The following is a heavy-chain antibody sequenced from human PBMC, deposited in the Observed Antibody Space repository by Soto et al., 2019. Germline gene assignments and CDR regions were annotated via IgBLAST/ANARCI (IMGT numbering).Heavy chain of an antibody. CDR1: VFTFSSYA. J-gene: IGHJ6*02. D-gene: IGHD1-26*01. CDR2: ISGSGGST. CDR3: AKEGGRDHYPYHGTDA. Sequence: PVGSLRLSCASSVFTFSSYAMSCVRHSPGKWLEWVSAISGSGGSTYYADSAKGRFTISRDNSKNTLYLQMNSLRAEDTALYYCAKEGGRDHYPYHGTDAWGQGTTCNLSS. V-gene: IGHV3-23*01.